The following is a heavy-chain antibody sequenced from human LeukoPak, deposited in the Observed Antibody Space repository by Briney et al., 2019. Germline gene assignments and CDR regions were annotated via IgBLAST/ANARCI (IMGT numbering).Heavy chain of an antibody. Sequence: GGSLRLSCAASGFTVSSNYMSWVRQAPGKGLEWVSSISVSGGYTYYGDSVKGRFTISRDNSKNTLYMQMNSLTGEDTAIYYCAKDLGYCGSSTCYLDYWGQGTLVTVSS. CDR3: AKDLGYCGSSTCYLDY. V-gene: IGHV3-23*01. CDR1: GFTVSSNY. D-gene: IGHD2-2*01. CDR2: ISVSGGYT. J-gene: IGHJ4*02.